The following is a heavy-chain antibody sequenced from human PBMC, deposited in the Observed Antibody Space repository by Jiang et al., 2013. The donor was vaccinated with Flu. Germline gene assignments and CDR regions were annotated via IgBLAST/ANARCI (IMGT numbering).Heavy chain of an antibody. CDR1: GFSFSGAA. J-gene: IGHJ1*01. Sequence: QLLESGGGLVQPGGSLKLSCVTSGFSFSGAAMHWVRQVPGKGLEWAGRIRNKANSYATAYAASVKDRFTISRDDSKNTAYLQMNSLKTEDSALYYCNSRYYYDSSGTSSEWGQGTLVTVSS. CDR3: NSRYYYDSSGTSSE. CDR2: IRNKANSYAT. D-gene: IGHD3-22*01. V-gene: IGHV3-73*01.